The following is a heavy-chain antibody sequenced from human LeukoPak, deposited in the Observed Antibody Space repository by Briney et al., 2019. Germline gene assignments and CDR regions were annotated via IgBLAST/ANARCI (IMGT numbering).Heavy chain of an antibody. V-gene: IGHV3-74*01. D-gene: IGHD5-12*01. CDR3: ARDRAGGYDPHFDY. CDR1: GFTFSSYE. CDR2: INSDGSST. Sequence: GGSLRLSCAASGFTFSSYEMHWVRQAPGKGLVWVSRINSDGSSTSYADSVKGGFTISRDNAKNTLYLQMNSLRAEDTAVYYCARDRAGGYDPHFDYWGQGTLVTVSS. J-gene: IGHJ4*02.